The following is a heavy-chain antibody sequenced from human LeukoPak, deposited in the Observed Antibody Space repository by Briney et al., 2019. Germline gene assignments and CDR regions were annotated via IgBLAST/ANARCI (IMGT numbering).Heavy chain of an antibody. V-gene: IGHV1-2*06. CDR2: INPNRGGT. J-gene: IGHJ4*02. CDR3: ASDRLVYCSGGSCYFKDY. D-gene: IGHD2-15*01. CDR1: GYTFTGYY. Sequence: GASVKVSCKASGYTFTGYYMHWVRQAPGQGLEWMGRINPNRGGTNYAQKFQGRVTMTRDTSISTAYMELSRLRSDDTAVYYCASDRLVYCSGGSCYFKDYWGQGTLVTVSS.